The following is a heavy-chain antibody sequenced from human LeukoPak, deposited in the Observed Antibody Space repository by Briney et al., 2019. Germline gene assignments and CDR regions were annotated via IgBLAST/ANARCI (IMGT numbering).Heavy chain of an antibody. CDR1: GGSISSSSYY. CDR2: IYYSGST. CDR3: ARHPSIYYSGGSCYGY. Sequence: PSETLSLTCTVSGGSISSSSYYWGWIRQPPGKGLEWIGSIYYSGSTYYNPSLKSRVTISVDTSKNQFSLKLSSVTAADTAVYYCARHPSIYYSGGSCYGYWGQGTLVTVSS. D-gene: IGHD2-15*01. V-gene: IGHV4-39*01. J-gene: IGHJ4*02.